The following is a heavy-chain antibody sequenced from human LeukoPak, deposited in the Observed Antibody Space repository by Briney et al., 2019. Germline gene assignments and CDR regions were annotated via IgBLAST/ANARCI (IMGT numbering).Heavy chain of an antibody. CDR3: ARAVSGRFDY. Sequence: SETLSLTCTVSGGSMSPYHWGWIRQPPGKGLEWTGYIYYSGRTNYNPSLKSRVTISVDTSKNQFSLKLSSVTAADTAIHYCARAVSGRFDYWGQGTLVTVSS. CDR1: GGSMSPYH. CDR2: IYYSGRT. V-gene: IGHV4-59*08. J-gene: IGHJ4*02. D-gene: IGHD6-19*01.